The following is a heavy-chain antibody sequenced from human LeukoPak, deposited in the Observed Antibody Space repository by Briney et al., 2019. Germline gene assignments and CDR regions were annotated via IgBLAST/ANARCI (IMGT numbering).Heavy chain of an antibody. Sequence: SETLSLTCTVSGGSISSGSYYWSWIRQPAGKGLEWIGRIYTSGSTNYNPSLKSRVTISVDTSKNQFSLKLSSVTAADTAVYYCARQFDTYYGLDVWGQGTTVTVSS. CDR3: ARQFDTYYGLDV. V-gene: IGHV4-61*02. J-gene: IGHJ6*02. CDR2: IYTSGST. CDR1: GGSISSGSYY. D-gene: IGHD3-9*01.